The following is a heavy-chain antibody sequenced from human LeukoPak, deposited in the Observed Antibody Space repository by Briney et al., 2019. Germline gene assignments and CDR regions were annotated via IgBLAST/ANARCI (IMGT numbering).Heavy chain of an antibody. Sequence: PGGSLRLSCAASGFTVSSNYMSWVRQAPGKGLEWVSVIYSGGSTYYADSVKGRFTISTDISKNTLYLQMNSLRAEDTAVYYCARDRTEIREGYCSGGSCPTDYWGQGTLVTVSS. CDR2: IYSGGST. CDR1: GFTVSSNY. CDR3: ARDRTEIREGYCSGGSCPTDY. D-gene: IGHD2-15*01. J-gene: IGHJ4*02. V-gene: IGHV3-53*01.